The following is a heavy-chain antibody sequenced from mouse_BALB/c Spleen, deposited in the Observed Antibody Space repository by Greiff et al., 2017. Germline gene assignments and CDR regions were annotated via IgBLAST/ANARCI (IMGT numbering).Heavy chain of an antibody. V-gene: IGHV1-9*01. CDR2: ILPGSGST. CDR1: GYTFSSYW. J-gene: IGHJ3*01. CDR3: ARGLGRRSAWFAY. D-gene: IGHD4-1*01. Sequence: QVQLQQSGAELMKPGASVKISCKATGYTFSSYWIEWVKQRSGHGLEWIGEILPGSGSTNYNEKFKGKATFTADTSSNTAYMQLSSLTSEDSAVYYCARGLGRRSAWFAYWGQGTLVTVSA.